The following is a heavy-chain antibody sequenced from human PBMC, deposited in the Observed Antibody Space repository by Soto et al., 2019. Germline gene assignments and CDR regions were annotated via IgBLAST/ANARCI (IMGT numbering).Heavy chain of an antibody. J-gene: IGHJ6*03. Sequence: SETLSLTCAVYGGSFSGYYWSWIRQPPGKGLEWIGEINHSGSTNYNPSLKSRVTISVDTSKNQFSLKLSSVTAADTAVYYCARGCFSRRTDIVVVPAASGFSLYYYYMDVWGKGTTVTVSS. CDR3: ARGCFSRRTDIVVVPAASGFSLYYYYMDV. CDR2: INHSGST. V-gene: IGHV4-34*01. CDR1: GGSFSGYY. D-gene: IGHD2-2*01.